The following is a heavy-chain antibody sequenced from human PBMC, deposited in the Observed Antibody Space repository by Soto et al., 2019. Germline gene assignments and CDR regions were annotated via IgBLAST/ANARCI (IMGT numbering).Heavy chain of an antibody. D-gene: IGHD4-17*01. Sequence: QITLKESGPAVVKPTQTLTLTCTFSGFSLSTDGVGVAWIRQPPGKALEWLALIYWDDDKRYSPSLKSRLTIAKDTSNNQVVLTMTNMDPVDTATYYWAHITLTANWFDPWGQGTLVTVSS. V-gene: IGHV2-5*02. CDR3: AHITLTANWFDP. CDR2: IYWDDDK. CDR1: GFSLSTDGVG. J-gene: IGHJ5*02.